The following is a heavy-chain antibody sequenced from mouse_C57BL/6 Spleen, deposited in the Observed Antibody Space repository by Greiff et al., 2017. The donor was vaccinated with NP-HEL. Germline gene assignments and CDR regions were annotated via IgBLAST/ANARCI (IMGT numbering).Heavy chain of an antibody. CDR1: GYTFTSYG. D-gene: IGHD1-1*01. Sequence: QVQLKQSGAELARPGASVKLSCKASGYTFTSYGISWVKQRTGQGLEWIGEIYPRSGNTYYNEKFKGKATLTADKSSSTAYMELRSLTSEDSAVYFCVFTTVVATGAMDYWGQGTSVTVSS. J-gene: IGHJ4*01. CDR3: VFTTVVATGAMDY. CDR2: IYPRSGNT. V-gene: IGHV1-81*01.